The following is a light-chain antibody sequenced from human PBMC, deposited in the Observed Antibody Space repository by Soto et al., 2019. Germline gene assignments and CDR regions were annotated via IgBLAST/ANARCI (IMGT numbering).Light chain of an antibody. J-gene: IGKJ1*01. V-gene: IGKV3-20*01. CDR3: QQYDSQPRT. Sequence: EIVLTQSPGTLSLSPGERATLSCRASQSVNSNYLAWYQQIPGQAPRPLMYGASNRATGIPDRFSGSGSGTDFTLTISRLEPEDFAVYYCQQYDSQPRTFGQGNKVDIK. CDR1: QSVNSNY. CDR2: GAS.